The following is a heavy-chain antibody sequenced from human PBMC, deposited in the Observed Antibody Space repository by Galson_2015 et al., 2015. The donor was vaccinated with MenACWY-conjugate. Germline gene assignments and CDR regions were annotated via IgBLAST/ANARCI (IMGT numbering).Heavy chain of an antibody. CDR1: GYSVASNY. D-gene: IGHD2-15*01. CDR3: ARVGTSYCMRDTCHSSDAFDV. V-gene: IGHV1-46*01. Sequence: SVKVSCKASGYSVASNYIHWVRQAPGQGLEWMGLINPNGGITIYAQKFQGRVTVARDTSTSTVFLELSSLTSDDTAVYYCARVGTSYCMRDTCHSSDAFDVWGQATMVTVSS. J-gene: IGHJ3*01. CDR2: INPNGGIT.